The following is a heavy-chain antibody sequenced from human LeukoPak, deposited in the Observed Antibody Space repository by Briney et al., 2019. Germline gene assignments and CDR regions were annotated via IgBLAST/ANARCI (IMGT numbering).Heavy chain of an antibody. V-gene: IGHV3-21*01. D-gene: IGHD6-19*01. J-gene: IGHJ4*02. Sequence: PGGSLRLSCAASGFTFSSYSMIWVRQAPGKGLEWVSSISSSGSYIFYADSVKGRSTISRDNSKNSLYLQMNSLRAEDTALYYCAREPSIEVASLSNDSWGQGTLVTVSS. CDR3: AREPSIEVASLSNDS. CDR1: GFTFSSYS. CDR2: ISSSGSYI.